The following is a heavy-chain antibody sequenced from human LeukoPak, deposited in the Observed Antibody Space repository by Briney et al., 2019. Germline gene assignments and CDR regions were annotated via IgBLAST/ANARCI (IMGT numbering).Heavy chain of an antibody. D-gene: IGHD3-10*01. V-gene: IGHV4-4*07. CDR2: FFTSGTSGTT. CDR1: GGSVSTYY. J-gene: IGHJ3*02. Sequence: SETLSLTCTVSGGSVSTYYWSWIRQPAGKGLEFIGRFFTSGTSGTTNYNPSLKSRVTMSLDTSKNQFSLKLSSVTAADTAVYYCARDSPYYYGSAFDIWGQGTMVTVSS. CDR3: ARDSPYYYGSAFDI.